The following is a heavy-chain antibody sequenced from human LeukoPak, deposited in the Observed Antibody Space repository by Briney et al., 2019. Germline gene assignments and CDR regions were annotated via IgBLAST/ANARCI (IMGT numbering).Heavy chain of an antibody. CDR3: ARTRAGYSSGWYGAFFDY. CDR2: IYYSGST. Sequence: PSETLSLTCTVSGGSISSYYWSWIRQPPGKGLEWIGYIYYSGSTNYNPSLKSRVAISVDTSKNQFSLKLSSVTAADTAVYYCARTRAGYSSGWYGAFFDYWGQGTQVTVSS. J-gene: IGHJ4*02. V-gene: IGHV4-59*01. D-gene: IGHD6-19*01. CDR1: GGSISSYY.